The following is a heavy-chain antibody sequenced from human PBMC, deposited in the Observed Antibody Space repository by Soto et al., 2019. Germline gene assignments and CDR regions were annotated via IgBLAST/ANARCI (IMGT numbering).Heavy chain of an antibody. CDR3: ARDSHEGFGVVIMGDY. V-gene: IGHV6-1*01. D-gene: IGHD3-3*01. CDR1: GDSVSSNSAA. CDR2: TYYRSKWYN. J-gene: IGHJ4*02. Sequence: QSQTLSLTCAISGDSVSSNSAAWNWIRQSPSRGLEWLGRTYYRSKWYNDYAVSVKSRITINPDTSKNQFSLQLNSVTPEDTAVYYCARDSHEGFGVVIMGDYWGQGTLVTVSS.